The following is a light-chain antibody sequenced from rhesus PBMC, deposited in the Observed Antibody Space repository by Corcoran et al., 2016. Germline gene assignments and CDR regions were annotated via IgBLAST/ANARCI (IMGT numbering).Light chain of an antibody. CDR2: AAP. CDR3: LQHNSYPLT. CDR1: QGISSY. J-gene: IGKJ4*01. Sequence: DIQMTQSPSSLSASVGDTVTITCRASQGISSYLNWFQQKPGKAPKLLIYAAPSLESGVPSRFSGSGSRTEFTLTISSLQPEDFAAYYCLQHNSYPLTFGGGTKVEIK. V-gene: IGKV1-28*01.